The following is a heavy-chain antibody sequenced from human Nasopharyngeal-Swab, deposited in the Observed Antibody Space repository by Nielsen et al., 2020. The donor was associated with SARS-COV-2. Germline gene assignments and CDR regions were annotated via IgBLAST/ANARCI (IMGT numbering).Heavy chain of an antibody. CDR2: INTNTGNP. CDR3: ARDRVEVITIFGVVITNWFDP. V-gene: IGHV7-4-1*02. D-gene: IGHD3-3*01. Sequence: ASVKVSCKASGYTFTSYAMNWVRQAPGQGLEWMGWINTNTGNPTYAQGFTGRFVFSLDTSVSTAYLQISSLKAEDTAVYYCARDRVEVITIFGVVITNWFDPWGQGTLVTVSS. CDR1: GYTFTSYA. J-gene: IGHJ5*02.